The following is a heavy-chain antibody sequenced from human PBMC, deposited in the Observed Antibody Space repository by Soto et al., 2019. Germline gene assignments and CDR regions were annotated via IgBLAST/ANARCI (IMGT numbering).Heavy chain of an antibody. CDR1: GGSISSGDYY. D-gene: IGHD3-3*01. V-gene: IGHV4-31*03. J-gene: IGHJ5*02. Sequence: QVQLQESGPGLVKPSQTLSLTCTVSGGSISSGDYYWSWIRQHPGKGLEWIGYIYYSGSTSYNPSLKSRVTISVATSKNQFSLKLSSVTAADTAVYYGARWWSASRQGFDPWGQGTLVTVSS. CDR3: ARWWSASRQGFDP. CDR2: IYYSGST.